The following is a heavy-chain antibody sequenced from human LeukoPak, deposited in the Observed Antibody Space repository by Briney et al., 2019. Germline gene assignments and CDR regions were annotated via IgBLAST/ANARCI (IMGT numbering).Heavy chain of an antibody. CDR1: GYTFTGYH. CDR3: ARGSGIVEAARRGNDY. Sequence: ASVKVSCKASGYTFTGYHMHWVRQARGQGLEWMGWMNLNSGGTQYVQKFQGRVTMTRDTSISTAYMEVSSLTSDDTAVYYCARGSGIVEAARRGNDYWGQGTLVTVSS. D-gene: IGHD6-6*01. CDR2: MNLNSGGT. J-gene: IGHJ4*02. V-gene: IGHV1-2*02.